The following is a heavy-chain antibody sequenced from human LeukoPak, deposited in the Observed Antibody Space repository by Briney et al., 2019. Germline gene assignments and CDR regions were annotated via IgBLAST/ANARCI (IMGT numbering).Heavy chain of an antibody. CDR1: GFSFNTYW. Sequence: PGGSLRLSSAASGFSFNTYWMSWVRQAPGEGLGWVAKIKQDGSEKDYVDSVKGRFTISRDNAKNSLYLQMNSLRAEDTAVYYCARDRYSSDWQFFDYWGQGTLVTVSS. D-gene: IGHD6-19*01. V-gene: IGHV3-7*01. CDR3: ARDRYSSDWQFFDY. J-gene: IGHJ4*02. CDR2: IKQDGSEK.